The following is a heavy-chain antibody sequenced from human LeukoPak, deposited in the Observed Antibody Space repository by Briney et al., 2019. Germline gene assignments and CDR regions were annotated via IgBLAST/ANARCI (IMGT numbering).Heavy chain of an antibody. CDR3: AKLRYHLQAHFDF. J-gene: IGHJ4*02. D-gene: IGHD2-2*01. CDR2: SYPGHSDT. Sequence: GESLKIFWWGSGYSLTNYWIGWVRQMSGKGLEGMVISYPGHSDTRYSPSFQGHVTISADKSISTAYLQWSSLNASDTAMYYCAKLRYHLQAHFDFWGQGTPVTVSS. CDR1: GYSLTNYW. V-gene: IGHV5-51*01.